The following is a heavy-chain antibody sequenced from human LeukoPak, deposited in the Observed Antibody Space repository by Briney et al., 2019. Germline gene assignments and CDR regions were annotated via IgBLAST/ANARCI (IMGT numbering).Heavy chain of an antibody. CDR3: AKGLLLRPTLNYYYYGMDV. Sequence: GSLRLSCAASGFTFSSYAMSWVRQAPGKGLEWVSAISGSGGSTYYADSVKGRFTISRDNSKNTLYLQVNSLRAEDTAVYYCAKGLLLRPTLNYYYYGMDVWGQGTTVTVSS. V-gene: IGHV3-23*01. CDR2: ISGSGGST. D-gene: IGHD3-22*01. J-gene: IGHJ6*02. CDR1: GFTFSSYA.